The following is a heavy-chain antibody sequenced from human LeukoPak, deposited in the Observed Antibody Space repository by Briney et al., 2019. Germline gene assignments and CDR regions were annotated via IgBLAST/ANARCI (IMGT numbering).Heavy chain of an antibody. V-gene: IGHV3-23*01. Sequence: GGSLRLSCAASGFTFSSYAMSWVRQAPGKGLEWVSAISGSGGSTYYADSVKGRFTISRDNSKNTLYLQMNSLRAEDTAVYYCARDLLRYSYGYPGDYWGQGTLVTVSS. D-gene: IGHD5-18*01. CDR2: ISGSGGST. CDR1: GFTFSSYA. J-gene: IGHJ4*02. CDR3: ARDLLRYSYGYPGDY.